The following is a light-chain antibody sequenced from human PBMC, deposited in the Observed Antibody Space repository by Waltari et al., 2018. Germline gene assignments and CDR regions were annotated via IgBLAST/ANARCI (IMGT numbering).Light chain of an antibody. CDR3: CAFSGRGFYV. CDR2: DVS. Sequence: SALTPPPSASGFPGHPITISSTEISSDVGSYPLLHWYQRPPGGAPNLLIYDVSKRPSGVSTLFAGSKSGKTASLSISGLQAEDEADYYCCAFSGRGFYVFGTGTRVTVL. J-gene: IGLJ1*01. V-gene: IGLV2-23*02. CDR1: SSDVGSYPL.